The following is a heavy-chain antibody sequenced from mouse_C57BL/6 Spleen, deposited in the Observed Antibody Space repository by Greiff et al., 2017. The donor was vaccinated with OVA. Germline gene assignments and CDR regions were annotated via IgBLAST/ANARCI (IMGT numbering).Heavy chain of an antibody. CDR1: GISITTGNYR. D-gene: IGHD1-1*01. CDR2: IYYSSTI. J-gene: IGHJ1*03. CDR3: ARDKTTGGWYFDV. V-gene: IGHV3-5*01. Sequence: VQLQQSGPGLVKPSQTVFLTCTVTGISITTGNYRWSWIRQFPGNKLEWIGYIYYSSTITYNPSLTSRTTITRDTPKNQFFLEMNSLTAEDTATYYCARDKTTGGWYFDVWGTGTTVTVSS.